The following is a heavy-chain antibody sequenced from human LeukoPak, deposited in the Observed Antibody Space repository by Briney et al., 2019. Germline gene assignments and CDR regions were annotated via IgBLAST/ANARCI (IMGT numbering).Heavy chain of an antibody. CDR1: GFTFSSYS. CDR3: ARDIFRYQITVDAFDI. Sequence: PGGSLRLSCAASGFTFSSYSMNWVRQAPGKGLGWVSYISSRSSTIYYADSVKGRLTISRDNAKNSLYLQMNSLRAEDTAVYYCARDIFRYQITVDAFDIWGQGTMVTVSS. V-gene: IGHV3-48*04. J-gene: IGHJ3*02. CDR2: ISSRSSTI. D-gene: IGHD3-10*01.